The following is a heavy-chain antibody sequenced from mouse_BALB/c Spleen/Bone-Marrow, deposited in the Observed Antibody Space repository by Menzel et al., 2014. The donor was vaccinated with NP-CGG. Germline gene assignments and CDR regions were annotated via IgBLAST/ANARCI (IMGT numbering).Heavy chain of an antibody. D-gene: IGHD2-1*01. CDR1: GYAFTNYL. CDR3: ARRIYYAMGY. V-gene: IGHV1-54*01. CDR2: INPGSGGT. J-gene: IGHJ2*01. Sequence: VQLQQSGPELVRPGTSVKASCKASGYAFTNYLMEWIKQRPGQGLEWIGVINPGSGGTNYNEKFKGMATLTADKSSSTAYMQLSSLTSDDSAVYFCARRIYYAMGYWGQGTTLTVSS.